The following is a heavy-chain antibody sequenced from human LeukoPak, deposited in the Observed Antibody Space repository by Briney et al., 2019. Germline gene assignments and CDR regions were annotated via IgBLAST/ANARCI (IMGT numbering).Heavy chain of an antibody. J-gene: IGHJ4*02. CDR2: IHTSGIT. CDR1: GGSISSHY. Sequence: LETLSLTCTVSGGSISSHYWSWLRQPAGKGLEYIGRIHTSGITNYNPSLKSRVTMSGDTSKNQFYPNLRSVTAADTAVYYCARDLGSNYVYFDSWGQGSLVTASS. V-gene: IGHV4-4*07. D-gene: IGHD1-26*01. CDR3: ARDLGSNYVYFDS.